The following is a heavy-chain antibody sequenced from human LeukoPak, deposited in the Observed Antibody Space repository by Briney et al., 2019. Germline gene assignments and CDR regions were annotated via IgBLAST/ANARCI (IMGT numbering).Heavy chain of an antibody. J-gene: IGHJ4*02. CDR2: INHSGYT. V-gene: IGHV4-34*01. CDR3: TRMTAGRDY. Sequence: SETLSLTCAVSGVSFDDYYWSWVRQTPGKGLEWIGEINHSGYTNDSPSLKSRVTLSIDTSREQFSLNLRSVTVADTGIYYCTRMTAGRDYWGQGTLVTVSS. CDR1: GVSFDDYY. D-gene: IGHD2-21*02.